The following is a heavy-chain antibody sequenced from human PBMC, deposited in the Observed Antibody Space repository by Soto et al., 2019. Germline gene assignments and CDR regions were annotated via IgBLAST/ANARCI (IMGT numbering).Heavy chain of an antibody. CDR1: GASLNDYF. CDR3: TRQGSHGDYFFS. V-gene: IGHV4-59*08. J-gene: IGHJ5*02. CDR2: IYSSWST. Sequence: SETLSLTCAVSGASLNDYFWNWIRQPPGQGLEWIGSIYSSWSTNYNPSLKSRVTISLDTSKNQFSLKLSSVTAADTAVYFCTRQGSHGDYFFSWGPGSLVTVSS. D-gene: IGHD4-17*01.